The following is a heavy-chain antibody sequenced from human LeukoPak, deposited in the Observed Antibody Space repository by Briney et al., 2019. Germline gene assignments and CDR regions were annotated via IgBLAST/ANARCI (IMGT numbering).Heavy chain of an antibody. V-gene: IGHV4-59*01. CDR1: GGSISSYY. CDR3: ARVRYYDSSGYPNFDY. D-gene: IGHD3-22*01. Sequence: SETLSLTCTVSGGSISSYYWSWIRQPPGKGLEWIGYIYYSGSTNYNPSLKSRVTISVDTSKNQFSLKLSSVTAADTAVYYCARVRYYDSSGYPNFDYWGQGTLVTVSS. CDR2: IYYSGST. J-gene: IGHJ4*02.